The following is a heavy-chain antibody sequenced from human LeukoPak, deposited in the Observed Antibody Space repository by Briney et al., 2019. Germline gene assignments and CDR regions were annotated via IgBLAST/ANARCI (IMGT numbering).Heavy chain of an antibody. Sequence: GGSLRLSCAASGFTFRTYGMSWVRQAPGKGPEWVSYIESGGETIYADSAKGRFTMSRDNAKNTPFLQMSSLRAEDTAVYYCARNTRNGYDYWGRGTLVSVSS. CDR2: IESGGETI. CDR3: ARNTRNGYDY. D-gene: IGHD5-24*01. V-gene: IGHV3-48*04. J-gene: IGHJ4*02. CDR1: GFTFRTYG.